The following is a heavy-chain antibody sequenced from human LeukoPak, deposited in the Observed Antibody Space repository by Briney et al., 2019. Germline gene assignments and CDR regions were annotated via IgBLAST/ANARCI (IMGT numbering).Heavy chain of an antibody. CDR1: GGSISGYY. CDR2: IYYTGST. D-gene: IGHD4-11*01. Sequence: SETLSLTCTVSGGSISGYYWSWIRQPPGKGLESIGYIYYTGSTTYNPSLKSRVTMSVDTSKNQFSLKLSSVTAADTAVYYCAKYGMTTLRKAGHYYYMDVWGKGTTVTVSS. CDR3: AKYGMTTLRKAGHYYYMDV. V-gene: IGHV4-59*01. J-gene: IGHJ6*03.